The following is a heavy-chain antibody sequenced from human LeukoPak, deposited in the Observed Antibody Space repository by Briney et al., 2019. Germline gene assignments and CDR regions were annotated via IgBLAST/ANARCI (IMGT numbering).Heavy chain of an antibody. CDR3: ARGGAARPDF. V-gene: IGHV3-30*02. Sequence: PGGSLRLSCAASGFTFRSYGMHWVRQAPGKGLEWVAFIGNDGSNKYYADSVKGRFTISRDNTKNSLYLQMNSLRVEDTAVYYCARGGAARPDFWGQGTLVTVSS. J-gene: IGHJ4*02. CDR1: GFTFRSYG. CDR2: IGNDGSNK. D-gene: IGHD6-6*01.